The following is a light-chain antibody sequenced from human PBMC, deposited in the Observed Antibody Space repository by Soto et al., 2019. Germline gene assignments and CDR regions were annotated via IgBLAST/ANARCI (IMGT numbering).Light chain of an antibody. CDR1: QSVSGY. CDR2: DAS. V-gene: IGKV3-11*01. Sequence: EIVLTQSPATLSLSPGERVTLSCRASQSVSGYLAWYQQKPGQAPRLLIYDASNRATGIPARFSGSGSGTDFTLTISSLEPEDFAVYYCQQRSDRPITLGQGTRLEIK. J-gene: IGKJ5*01. CDR3: QQRSDRPIT.